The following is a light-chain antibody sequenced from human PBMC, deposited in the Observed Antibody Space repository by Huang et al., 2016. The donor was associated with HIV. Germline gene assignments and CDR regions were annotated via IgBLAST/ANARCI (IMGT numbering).Light chain of an antibody. Sequence: ENVLTQPPGTLSLSPGERATLSCGANQSITSNYLAWYQQKSGRAPRLLIYGASNRATDIPDRFSGSGSGTDFTLTISRLEPEDFAVYYCQQYGNSPYTFGQGTRLEIK. CDR2: GAS. CDR3: QQYGNSPYT. CDR1: QSITSNY. J-gene: IGKJ2*01. V-gene: IGKV3-20*01.